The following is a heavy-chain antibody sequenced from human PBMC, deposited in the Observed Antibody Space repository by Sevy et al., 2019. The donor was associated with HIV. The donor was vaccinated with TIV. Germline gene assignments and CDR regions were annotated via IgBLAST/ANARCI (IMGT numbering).Heavy chain of an antibody. J-gene: IGHJ3*02. CDR3: ARVLLWFGESDAFDI. V-gene: IGHV4-59*13. CDR1: GGSISSYY. Sequence: SETLSLTCTVSGGSISSYYWSWIRQPPGKGLEWIGYIYYSGSTNYNPSLKSRVTISVDTSKNQFSLKLSSVTAADTAVHYCARVLLWFGESDAFDIWGQGTMVTVSS. D-gene: IGHD3-10*01. CDR2: IYYSGST.